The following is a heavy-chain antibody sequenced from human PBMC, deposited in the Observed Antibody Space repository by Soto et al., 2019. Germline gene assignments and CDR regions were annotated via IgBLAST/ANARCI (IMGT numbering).Heavy chain of an antibody. CDR1: GYTFTDYY. Sequence: QVQLVQSGAEVKMPGASVKLSCKASGYTFTDYYIHWVRQAPGQGLDWMGWIAANSGDTRYAQKFQGRVTVTRDTSTSTAYMELRSLRSDDTAVYYCARDPALAAIDLDYWGQGTLVTVSS. V-gene: IGHV1-2*02. J-gene: IGHJ4*02. CDR3: ARDPALAAIDLDY. D-gene: IGHD6-19*01. CDR2: IAANSGDT.